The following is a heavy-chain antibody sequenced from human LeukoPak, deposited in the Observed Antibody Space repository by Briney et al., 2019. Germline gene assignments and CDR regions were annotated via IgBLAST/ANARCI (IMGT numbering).Heavy chain of an antibody. J-gene: IGHJ4*02. Sequence: GGSLRLSCAASGFTFNTYSMNWVRQAPGKGLEWVSSISSSGNYKYYTDSVKGRFTISRDNAKNSLYLQMNRLRAEDTAVYYCARDHNWNDDPNYWGQGTLVTVSS. CDR1: GFTFNTYS. D-gene: IGHD1-1*01. CDR3: ARDHNWNDDPNY. V-gene: IGHV3-21*01. CDR2: ISSSGNYK.